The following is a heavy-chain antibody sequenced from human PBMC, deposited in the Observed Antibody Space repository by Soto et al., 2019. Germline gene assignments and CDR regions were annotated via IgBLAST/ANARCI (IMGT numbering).Heavy chain of an antibody. Sequence: EVKMLESGGGLVQPGGSLRLSCAASGFTLSSYGMSWVRQAPGKGLEWVSAISGSGGSTYYADSVKGRFTISRDNSKNTLYLQMNSLRAEDTAVYYCAKGAYYHGSGSSVPFDYWGQGTLVTVSS. D-gene: IGHD3-10*01. CDR2: ISGSGGST. J-gene: IGHJ4*02. CDR1: GFTLSSYG. CDR3: AKGAYYHGSGSSVPFDY. V-gene: IGHV3-23*01.